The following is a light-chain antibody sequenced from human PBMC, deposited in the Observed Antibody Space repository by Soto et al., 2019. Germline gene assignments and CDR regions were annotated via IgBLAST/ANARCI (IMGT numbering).Light chain of an antibody. Sequence: DIQMTQSPSSLSASVGDRVTLTCRASQSIINYLNWYQQRPGKAPKLLIYAASSLQSGVPSRFSDSRSGTDFTLTISSLQPEDFATYYCQQSYSTARGFGQGTKVEIK. CDR3: QQSYSTARG. CDR1: QSIINY. J-gene: IGKJ1*01. CDR2: AAS. V-gene: IGKV1-39*01.